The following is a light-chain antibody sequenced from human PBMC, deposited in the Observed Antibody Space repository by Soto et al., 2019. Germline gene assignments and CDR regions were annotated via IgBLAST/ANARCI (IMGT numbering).Light chain of an antibody. CDR2: GNM. CDR3: QSYDSSLSGYV. Sequence: QSVLTQPPSVFGAPGQTVIISCSGSSSNIGAPYDVNWYRQLPGTAPKLLIYGNMNRPSGVPDRFSGSKSGTSASLAITGLQAEDEADYYCQSYDSSLSGYVFGTGTKVTVL. J-gene: IGLJ1*01. V-gene: IGLV1-40*01. CDR1: SSNIGAPYD.